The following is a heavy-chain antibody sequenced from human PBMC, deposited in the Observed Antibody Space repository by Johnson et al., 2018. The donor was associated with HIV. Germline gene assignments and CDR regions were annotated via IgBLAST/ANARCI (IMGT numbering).Heavy chain of an antibody. D-gene: IGHD6-6*01. V-gene: IGHV3-20*03. J-gene: IGHJ3*02. CDR2: INWNGGST. CDR3: ARGSSDAFDI. Sequence: SGINWNGGSTGYADSVKGRFTISRDNSKNTLYLQMNSLRAGDTAVYYCARGSSDAFDIWGQGTMVTVSS.